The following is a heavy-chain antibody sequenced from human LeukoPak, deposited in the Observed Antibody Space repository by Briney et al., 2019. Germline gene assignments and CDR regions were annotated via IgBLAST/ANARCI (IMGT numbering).Heavy chain of an antibody. J-gene: IGHJ4*02. CDR3: ARSRYCTNGICSYFDY. V-gene: IGHV3-53*01. D-gene: IGHD2-8*01. CDR2: IYESGGT. Sequence: GGSLRLSCAASGFIVSDNYMSWVRQAPGKGLEWVSVIYESGGTFYSDSVKGRFTISRDNAENSLYLQMNSLRAEDTAVYYCARSRYCTNGICSYFDYWGQGTLVTVSS. CDR1: GFIVSDNY.